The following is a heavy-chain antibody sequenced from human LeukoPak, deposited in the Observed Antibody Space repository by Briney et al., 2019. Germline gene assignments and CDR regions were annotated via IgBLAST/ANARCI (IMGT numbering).Heavy chain of an antibody. Sequence: ASVKVSCKASGYTFTGYYMHWVRQAPGQGLEWMGWINPNSGGTNYAQKFQGRVTMTRDTSISTAYMELSRLRSDDTAVYYCARVGGITMVRGVIITEPPDYWGQGTLVTVSS. V-gene: IGHV1-2*02. CDR2: INPNSGGT. D-gene: IGHD3-10*01. CDR1: GYTFTGYY. J-gene: IGHJ4*02. CDR3: ARVGGITMVRGVIITEPPDY.